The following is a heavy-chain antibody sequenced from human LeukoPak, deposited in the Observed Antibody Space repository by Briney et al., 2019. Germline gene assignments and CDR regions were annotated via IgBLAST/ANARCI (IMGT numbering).Heavy chain of an antibody. CDR1: GGSISSSSYY. CDR3: ARELASMIVVVITPEYFDY. V-gene: IGHV4-39*02. D-gene: IGHD3-22*01. CDR2: TYYSGST. Sequence: PSETLSLTCTVSGGSISSSSYYWGWIRQPPGKGLEWIGSTYYSGSTYYNPSLKSRVTISVDTSKNQFSLKLSSVTAADTAVYYCARELASMIVVVITPEYFDYWGQGTLVTVSS. J-gene: IGHJ4*02.